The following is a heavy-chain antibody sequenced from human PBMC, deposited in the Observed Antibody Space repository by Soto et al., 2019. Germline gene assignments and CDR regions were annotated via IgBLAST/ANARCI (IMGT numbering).Heavy chain of an antibody. CDR3: SGTTVTSNYYYYMDV. D-gene: IGHD1-1*01. Sequence: GGSLRLSCAASGFTFSSYGMHWVRQAPGKGLEWVAVIWYDGSNKYYADSVKGRFTISRDNSKNTLYLQMNSLRAEDTAVYYCSGTTVTSNYYYYMDVWGKGNTVPVSS. CDR1: GFTFSSYG. J-gene: IGHJ6*03. V-gene: IGHV3-33*01. CDR2: IWYDGSNK.